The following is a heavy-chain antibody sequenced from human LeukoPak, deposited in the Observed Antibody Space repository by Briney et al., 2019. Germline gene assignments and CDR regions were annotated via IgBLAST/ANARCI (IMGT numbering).Heavy chain of an antibody. CDR2: ISVYNGNT. D-gene: IGHD6-19*01. J-gene: IGHJ4*02. CDR1: GYTFTNYG. V-gene: IGHV1-18*01. CDR3: AREVEQWLVRGGDY. Sequence: GASVKVSCKASGYTFTNYGISWVRQAPGQGLEWMGWISVYNGNTNYAQKFQGRVTMTTDTSTGTAYMELRSLRSDDTAVYYCAREVEQWLVRGGDYWGQGTLVTVSS.